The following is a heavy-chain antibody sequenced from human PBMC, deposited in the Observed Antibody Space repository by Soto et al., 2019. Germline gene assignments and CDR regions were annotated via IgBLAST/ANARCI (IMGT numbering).Heavy chain of an antibody. CDR2: IKQDGSEK. D-gene: IGHD2-2*01. Sequence: GGSLRLSCSASGFTFSTYWMSWVRQAPGKGLEWVANIKQDGSEKYYVDSVRGRFTISRDNAKNSLYLQMNSLRAEDTAVYYCARDSLGYCTSTSCYWSEDYWGQGTLVTVSS. CDR1: GFTFSTYW. J-gene: IGHJ4*02. V-gene: IGHV3-7*03. CDR3: ARDSLGYCTSTSCYWSEDY.